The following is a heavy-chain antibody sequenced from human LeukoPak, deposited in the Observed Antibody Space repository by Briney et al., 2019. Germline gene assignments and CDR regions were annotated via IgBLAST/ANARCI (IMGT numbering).Heavy chain of an antibody. Sequence: SVKVSCKASGGTFSSYAISWVRQAPGQGLEWMGRIIPILGITNYAQMFQGRVTITADKSTSTAYMELSSLRSEETAVYYCARDTGSDYHDAFDIWGQGTMVTVSS. V-gene: IGHV1-69*04. CDR1: GGTFSSYA. CDR3: ARDTGSDYHDAFDI. D-gene: IGHD1-26*01. CDR2: IIPILGIT. J-gene: IGHJ3*02.